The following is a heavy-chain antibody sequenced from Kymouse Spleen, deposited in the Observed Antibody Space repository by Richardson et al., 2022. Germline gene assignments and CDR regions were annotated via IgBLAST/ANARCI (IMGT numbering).Heavy chain of an antibody. D-gene: IGHD3-3*01. CDR1: GFTFSSYW. Sequence: EVQLVESGGGLVQPGGSLRLSCAASGFTFSSYWMSWVRQAPGKGLEWVANIKQDGSEKYYVDSVKGRFTISRDNAKNSLYLQMNSLRAEDTAVYYCARDSRFFGVVKARWFDPWGQGTLVTVSS. V-gene: IGHV3-7*01. CDR3: ARDSRFFGVVKARWFDP. J-gene: IGHJ5*02. CDR2: IKQDGSEK.